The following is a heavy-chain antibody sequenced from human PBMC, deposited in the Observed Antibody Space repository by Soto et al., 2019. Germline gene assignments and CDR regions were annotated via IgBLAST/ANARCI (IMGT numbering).Heavy chain of an antibody. CDR3: AAAYYYDSSGYPSLDY. D-gene: IGHD3-22*01. Sequence: ASVKVSCKASGFTFTSSAVQWVRQARGQRLEWIGWIVVGSGNTNYAQKFQERVTITRDMSTSTAYMELSSLRSEDTAVYYCAAAYYYDSSGYPSLDYWGQGTLVTVSS. V-gene: IGHV1-58*01. CDR1: GFTFTSSA. J-gene: IGHJ4*02. CDR2: IVVGSGNT.